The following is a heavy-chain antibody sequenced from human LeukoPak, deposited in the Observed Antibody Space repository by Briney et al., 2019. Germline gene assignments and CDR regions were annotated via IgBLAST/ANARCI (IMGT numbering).Heavy chain of an antibody. Sequence: GSLSLSCAASGFTFSSYWMHWVRQAPGKGLVWVSRINSDGSSTSYADSVKGRFTISRDNAKNTLYLQMNSLRAEDTAVYYCARDPYSSSWWPYWGQGTLVTVSS. V-gene: IGHV3-74*01. CDR2: INSDGSST. CDR1: GFTFSSYW. D-gene: IGHD6-13*01. CDR3: ARDPYSSSWWPY. J-gene: IGHJ4*02.